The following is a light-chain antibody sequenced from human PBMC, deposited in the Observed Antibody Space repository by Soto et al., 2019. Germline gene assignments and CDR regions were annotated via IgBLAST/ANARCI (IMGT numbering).Light chain of an antibody. J-gene: IGKJ3*01. CDR2: GAS. CDR3: PHYGNLLPFT. CDR1: QDIRTS. Sequence: DIQMTQSPSSLAASVGARVSITCQASQDIRTSLSWFQQKPGRAPTLLIYGASNLETGVPARFSGSGSGTDFTLTISSLQPEDIATYYCPHYGNLLPFTGRAGTKVDI. V-gene: IGKV1-33*01.